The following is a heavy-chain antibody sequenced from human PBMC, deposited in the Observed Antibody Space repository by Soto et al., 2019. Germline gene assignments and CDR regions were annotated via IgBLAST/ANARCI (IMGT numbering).Heavy chain of an antibody. CDR3: AKDGGRTAYYGMDV. J-gene: IGHJ6*02. D-gene: IGHD2-15*01. V-gene: IGHV3-30*18. CDR1: GLNFISYG. Sequence: GGSHRHSSTSSGLNFISYGMHWVRQATGKGLEWVAVISYDGSNKYYADSVKGRFTISRDNSKNTLYLQMNSLRAEDTAVYYCAKDGGRTAYYGMDVWGQGTTVTVSS. CDR2: ISYDGSNK.